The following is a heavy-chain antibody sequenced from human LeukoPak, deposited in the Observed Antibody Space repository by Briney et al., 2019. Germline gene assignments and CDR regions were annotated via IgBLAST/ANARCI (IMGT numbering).Heavy chain of an antibody. V-gene: IGHV4-4*09. CDR1: GGSISSYY. J-gene: IGHJ4*02. D-gene: IGHD6-6*01. CDR2: IYTSGST. CDR3: AAATSIAAPLDY. Sequence: PSETLSLTCTVSGGSISSYYWSWIRQPPGKGLEWIGYIYTSGSTNYNPSLKSRVNISVDTSKNQFSLKLSSVTAADTAVYYCAAATSIAAPLDYWGQGTLVTVSS.